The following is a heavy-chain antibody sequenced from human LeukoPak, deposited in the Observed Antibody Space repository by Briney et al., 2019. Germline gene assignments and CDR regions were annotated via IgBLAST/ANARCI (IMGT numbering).Heavy chain of an antibody. CDR1: GFTFSSYW. D-gene: IGHD3-16*01. J-gene: IGHJ6*02. CDR3: ARGGGLDV. V-gene: IGHV3-7*03. CDR2: INHNGNVN. Sequence: GGSLRLSCTASGFTFSSYWMDWVRQAPGKGLEWVASINHNGNVNYYVDSVKGRFTISRDNAKNSLYPQMSNLRAEDTAVYFCARGGGLDVWGQGATVTVSS.